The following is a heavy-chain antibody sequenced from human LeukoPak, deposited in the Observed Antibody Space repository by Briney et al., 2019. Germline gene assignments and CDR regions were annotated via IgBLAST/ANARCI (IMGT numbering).Heavy chain of an antibody. CDR1: GGSISSYY. Sequence: PSETLSLTCTVSGGSISSYYWSWIRQPPGKGLEWIGYIYYSVSTNYNPSLKSRVTTSVDTSKNQFSLKLSSVTAADTAVYYCARDSDYYDSSGYYRDYYMDVWGKGTTVTISS. J-gene: IGHJ6*03. D-gene: IGHD3-22*01. CDR3: ARDSDYYDSSGYYRDYYMDV. CDR2: IYYSVST. V-gene: IGHV4-59*01.